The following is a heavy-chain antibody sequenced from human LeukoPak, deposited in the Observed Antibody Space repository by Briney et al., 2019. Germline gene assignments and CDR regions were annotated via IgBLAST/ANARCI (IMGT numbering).Heavy chain of an antibody. J-gene: IGHJ4*02. CDR1: GFTFSRYT. V-gene: IGHV3-21*01. CDR3: ARPYGDYYFDY. D-gene: IGHD4-17*01. Sequence: PGGSLRLSCAGSGFTFSRYTFNWVRQAPGRGLEWVSAISGDSKYIYYTDSVKGRFTISRDNSKNTVYLQMNSLRAEDSAVYYCARPYGDYYFDYWGQGTLVTVSS. CDR2: ISGDSKYI.